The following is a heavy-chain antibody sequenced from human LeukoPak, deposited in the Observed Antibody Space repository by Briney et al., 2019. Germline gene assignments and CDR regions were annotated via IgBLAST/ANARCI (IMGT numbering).Heavy chain of an antibody. V-gene: IGHV3-72*01. CDR1: GFSFSDHY. CDR2: IRNKANRYTT. J-gene: IGHJ4*02. Sequence: PGGSLRLSCAAYGFSFSDHYMDWVRQAPGKGLEWVGRIRNKANRYTTEYAASVGGRFTISRDDSKNSLYLQMNSVKTEDTAVYYCLVLDFGYWGQGTLVTVSS. CDR3: LVLDFGY. D-gene: IGHD3/OR15-3a*01.